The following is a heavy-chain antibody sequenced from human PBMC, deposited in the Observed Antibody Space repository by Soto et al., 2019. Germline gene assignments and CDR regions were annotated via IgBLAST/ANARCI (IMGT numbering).Heavy chain of an antibody. Sequence: SGPTLVNPTQTLTLTCSFSGFSLSSRTVGVSWMRQPPGKALEWLAVIYWDDDKRYSPSLKNRLTITKDTSKNQVVLIMTNMDPVDNATFYFAPLIITFGGVIADDAFDFWGPGTMVTVSS. CDR2: IYWDDDK. CDR3: APLIITFGGVIADDAFDF. J-gene: IGHJ3*01. V-gene: IGHV2-5*02. D-gene: IGHD3-16*02. CDR1: GFSLSSRTVG.